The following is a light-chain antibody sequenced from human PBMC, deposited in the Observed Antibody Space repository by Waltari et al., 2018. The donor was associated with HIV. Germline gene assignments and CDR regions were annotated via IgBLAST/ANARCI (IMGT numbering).Light chain of an antibody. Sequence: QSALTQPASVSGSPGQSTTIPCTGTSRSVGGYTLSSWYQQHPGKAPKLMIYEVSKRPSGVSNRFSGSKSGNTASLTISGLQAEDEADYYCCAYAGSTTYVIFGGGTKLTVL. J-gene: IGLJ2*01. CDR3: CAYAGSTTYVI. V-gene: IGLV2-23*02. CDR1: SRSVGGYTL. CDR2: EVS.